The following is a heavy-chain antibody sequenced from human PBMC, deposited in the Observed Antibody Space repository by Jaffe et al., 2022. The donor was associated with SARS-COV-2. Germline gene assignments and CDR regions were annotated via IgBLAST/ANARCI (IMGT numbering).Heavy chain of an antibody. CDR1: GFTFSNAW. Sequence: EVQLVESGGGLVKPGGSLRLSCAASGFTFSNAWMSWVRQAPGKGLEWVGRIKSKTDGGTTDYAAPVKGRFTISRDDSKNTLYLQMNSLKTEDTAVYYCTTDGIVGAAYYYYYGMDVWGQGTTVTVSS. V-gene: IGHV3-15*01. CDR2: IKSKTDGGTT. CDR3: TTDGIVGAAYYYYYGMDV. J-gene: IGHJ6*02. D-gene: IGHD1-26*01.